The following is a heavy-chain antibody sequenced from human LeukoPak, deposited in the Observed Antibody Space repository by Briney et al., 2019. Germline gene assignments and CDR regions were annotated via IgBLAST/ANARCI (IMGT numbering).Heavy chain of an antibody. CDR1: SGSVSSGSYY. D-gene: IGHD4-17*01. J-gene: IGHJ5*02. CDR2: IYYSGST. Sequence: SETLSLTCTVSSGSVSSGSYYWSWIRQPPGTGLEWIGYIYYSGSTNYNPSLKSRVTISVDTSKNQFSLKLSSVTAADTAVYYCAHYGDYSYNWFDPWGQGTLVTVSS. V-gene: IGHV4-61*01. CDR3: AHYGDYSYNWFDP.